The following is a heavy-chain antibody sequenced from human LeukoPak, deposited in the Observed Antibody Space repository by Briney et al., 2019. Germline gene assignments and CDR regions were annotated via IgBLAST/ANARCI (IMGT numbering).Heavy chain of an antibody. CDR2: IYYSGST. D-gene: IGHD4-17*01. V-gene: IGHV4-59*08. CDR1: GVSISNYY. Sequence: SETLSLTCTVSGVSISNYYWSWIRQPPGKGLEWIGYIYYSGSTNYNPSLKSRVTISINTSRTQFFLNLSSVTAADTAVYYCARHVADDHGDYNFDFWGPGALVIVSS. J-gene: IGHJ4*02. CDR3: ARHVADDHGDYNFDF.